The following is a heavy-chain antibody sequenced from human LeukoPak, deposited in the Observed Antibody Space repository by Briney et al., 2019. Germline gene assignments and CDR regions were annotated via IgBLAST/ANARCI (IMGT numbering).Heavy chain of an antibody. Sequence: GGSLRLSCAASGFTVSSNSMSWVRQAPGQGLVWVSVIYTGGTTYYADSVKGRFTISRDNSKNTLYLQMNSLRAEDTAVYYCARDVAAPGGVYFDYWGQGTLVTVSS. CDR2: IYTGGTT. J-gene: IGHJ4*02. D-gene: IGHD3-16*01. V-gene: IGHV3-66*01. CDR1: GFTVSSNS. CDR3: ARDVAAPGGVYFDY.